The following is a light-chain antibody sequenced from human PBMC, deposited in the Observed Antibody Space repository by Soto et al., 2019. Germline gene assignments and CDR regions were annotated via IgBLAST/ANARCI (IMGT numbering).Light chain of an antibody. J-gene: IGLJ1*01. V-gene: IGLV2-14*01. Sequence: QSALTQPASVSGSPGQSITISCSGSSSDIGGHNYVSWYEQHPGKAPKLILYEVSYRPSGVSNRFSGSKSGNTSSLTISGLQAEDEADYYCSSLASSGTPYVFGAGTKVTVL. CDR3: SSLASSGTPYV. CDR1: SSDIGGHNY. CDR2: EVS.